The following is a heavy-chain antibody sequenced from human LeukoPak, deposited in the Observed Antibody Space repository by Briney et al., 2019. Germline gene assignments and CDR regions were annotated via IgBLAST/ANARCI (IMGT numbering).Heavy chain of an antibody. CDR3: ARIELEFYYDSSGYYWSNGAFDI. J-gene: IGHJ3*02. D-gene: IGHD3-22*01. CDR2: IYTSGST. CDR1: GDSLSSHY. Sequence: PSETLSLTCTVSGDSLSSHYWSWLRQPPGKGLEWIGYIYTSGSTNYNPSLKSRVTISVDTSKNQFSLKLSSVTAADTAVYYCARIELEFYYDSSGYYWSNGAFDIWGQGTMVTVSS. V-gene: IGHV4-4*09.